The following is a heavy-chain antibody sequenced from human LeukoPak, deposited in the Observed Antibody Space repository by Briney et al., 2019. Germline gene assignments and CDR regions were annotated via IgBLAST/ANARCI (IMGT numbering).Heavy chain of an antibody. Sequence: GGSLRLPCAASRLTFSIYGMHWVPQGPGKGLERVPVISYDESNKHYADSEEGRFTISRDHGKTSLYLKMNNLRAEDTAVFYCARGSTVTTADAFDIWGQGTMVTVSS. CDR2: ISYDESNK. J-gene: IGHJ3*02. CDR1: RLTFSIYG. CDR3: ARGSTVTTADAFDI. V-gene: IGHV3-30*03. D-gene: IGHD4-17*01.